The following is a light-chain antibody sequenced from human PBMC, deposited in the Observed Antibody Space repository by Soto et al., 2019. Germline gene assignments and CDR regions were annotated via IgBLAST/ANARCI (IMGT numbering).Light chain of an antibody. CDR1: QGISSY. J-gene: IGKJ5*01. V-gene: IGKV1-9*01. CDR2: GGS. Sequence: DIQITQFPSVISSSASERFTISCGMSQGISSYLAWYQQKPGKGPKLLIYGGSTLQSWVPSRFSGSGAWTEFTSTNSNLQPEDFSTYYCQQLNSSPITFGQGTRLEIK. CDR3: QQLNSSPIT.